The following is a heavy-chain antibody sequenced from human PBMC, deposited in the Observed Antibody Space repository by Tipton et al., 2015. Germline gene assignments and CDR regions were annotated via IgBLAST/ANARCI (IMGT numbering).Heavy chain of an antibody. CDR3: ARSPFKSGYFDY. CDR1: GGSISSDDYY. D-gene: IGHD2/OR15-2a*01. J-gene: IGHJ4*02. Sequence: TLSLTCTVSGGSISSDDYYWSWIRQHPGKGLEWIGYIYYSGSTYYNPSLKSRVTISVDTSKNQFSLRLSSVIAADTAVYYCARSPFKSGYFDYWGQGTLVTVSS. CDR2: IYYSGST. V-gene: IGHV4-31*03.